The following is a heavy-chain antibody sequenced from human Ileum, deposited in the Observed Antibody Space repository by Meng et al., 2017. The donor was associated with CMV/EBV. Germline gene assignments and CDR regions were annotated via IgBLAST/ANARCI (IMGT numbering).Heavy chain of an antibody. V-gene: IGHV4-30-4*08. J-gene: IGHJ5*02. CDR3: ARTEDCSSARCYTGFDP. CDR2: IKYNWRS. D-gene: IGHD2-2*01. CDR1: ITIGDYY. Sequence: ITIGDYYWTWIRQTPGKGLEWIGFIKYNWRSYYNPSLKSRITISIDTSKNQFSLRLTSVTAADAAVYYCARTEDCSSARCYTGFDPWGQGTLVTVSS.